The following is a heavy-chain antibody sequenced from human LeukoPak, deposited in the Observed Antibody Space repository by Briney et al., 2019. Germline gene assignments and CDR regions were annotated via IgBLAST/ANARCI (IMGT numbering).Heavy chain of an antibody. CDR3: ARDKTVSALRRDYMDV. J-gene: IGHJ6*03. D-gene: IGHD4-17*01. V-gene: IGHV3-74*01. Sequence: PWGSLRLSCVASGFTFSNYWMHWVRQVPGKGLVWVSRINLDGSTTTYADSVKGRFTISRDNAKNTLYLQVNSLRGEDTALYYCARDKTVSALRRDYMDVWGKGTTVTVSS. CDR1: GFTFSNYW. CDR2: INLDGSTT.